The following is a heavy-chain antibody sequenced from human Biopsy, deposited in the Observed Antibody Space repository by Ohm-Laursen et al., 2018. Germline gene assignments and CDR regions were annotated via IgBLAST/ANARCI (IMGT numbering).Heavy chain of an antibody. V-gene: IGHV4-59*11. CDR2: ISYIGYT. J-gene: IGHJ4*02. D-gene: IGHD4-23*01. Sequence: SDTLSLTCTVSGGSFTGHYWSWIRQPPGKGLEWIGHISYIGYTSYNAPLKSRVTISVDTSRNHFSLRLSSLTAADTAVYYCARGSNDFGGLYFPRWGQGTLLTVSS. CDR3: ARGSNDFGGLYFPR. CDR1: GGSFTGHY.